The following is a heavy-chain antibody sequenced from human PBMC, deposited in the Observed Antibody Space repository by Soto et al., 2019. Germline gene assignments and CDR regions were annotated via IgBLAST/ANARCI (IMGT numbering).Heavy chain of an antibody. CDR3: IRGLLGGAPSYAFHGMDV. J-gene: IGHJ6*01. D-gene: IGHD1-26*01. CDR1: GFTFSDHY. Sequence: EVQLVESGGGLVQPGGSLRLSCAASGFTFSDHYMDWVRQAPGKGLEWVARSRNRVNSHTTEYAASVKGRFTISRDESKSSLYLQMNSQKIEDTAVYYCIRGLLGGAPSYAFHGMDVWGQGATVTVSS. CDR2: SRNRVNSHTT. V-gene: IGHV3-72*01.